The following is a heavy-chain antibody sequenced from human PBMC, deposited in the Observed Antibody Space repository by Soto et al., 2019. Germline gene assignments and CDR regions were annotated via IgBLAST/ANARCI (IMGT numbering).Heavy chain of an antibody. CDR3: AKDLRVTTSGFDY. CDR2: ISGSGGRT. D-gene: IGHD4-17*01. Sequence: GGSLRLSCAASGFTFSSYAMSWVRQAPGKGLEWVSAISGSGGRTYYADSVKGRFTISRDNSKNTLYMQMNSLRAEDTAVYYCAKDLRVTTSGFDYWGQGSLVTVSS. J-gene: IGHJ4*02. V-gene: IGHV3-23*01. CDR1: GFTFSSYA.